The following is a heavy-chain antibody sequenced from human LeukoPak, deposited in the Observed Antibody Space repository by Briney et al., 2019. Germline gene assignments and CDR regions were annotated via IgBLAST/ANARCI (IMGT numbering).Heavy chain of an antibody. V-gene: IGHV3-23*01. Sequence: GGSLRLSCAASGFTFSSYAMSWVRKAPGKGLEWVSAISGSGGSTYYADSVKGRFTISRDNSKNTLYLQMNSLRAEDTAVYYCAKDPRGYSGYDYFDYWGQGTLVTVSS. CDR1: GFTFSSYA. CDR2: ISGSGGST. CDR3: AKDPRGYSGYDYFDY. D-gene: IGHD5-12*01. J-gene: IGHJ4*02.